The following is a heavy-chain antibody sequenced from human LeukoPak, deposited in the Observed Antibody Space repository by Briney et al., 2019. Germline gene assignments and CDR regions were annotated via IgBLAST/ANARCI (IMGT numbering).Heavy chain of an antibody. V-gene: IGHV4-31*03. J-gene: IGHJ5*02. CDR1: GGSISSGGYY. CDR2: IYYSGST. CDR3: ATIREYSSSFRFDP. D-gene: IGHD6-6*01. Sequence: SETLSLTCTVSGGSISSGGYYWSWIRQHPGKGLEWIGYIYYSGSTYYNPSLKSRVTISVDTSKNQFSLKLSPVTAADTAVYYCATIREYSSSFRFDPWGQGTLVTVSS.